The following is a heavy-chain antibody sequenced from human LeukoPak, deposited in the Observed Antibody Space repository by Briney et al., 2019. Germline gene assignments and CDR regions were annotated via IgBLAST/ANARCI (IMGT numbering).Heavy chain of an antibody. D-gene: IGHD3-22*01. CDR2: INHSGST. CDR1: GGSFSGYY. V-gene: IGHV4-34*09. J-gene: IGHJ4*02. Sequence: PSETLSLTCAVYGGSFSGYYWSWVRQPPGKGLEWIGEINHSGSTNYNPSLKSRVTISVDTSKNQFSLKLSSVTAADTAVYYCATQYYDSSGYSFDYWGQGTLVTVSS. CDR3: ATQYYDSSGYSFDY.